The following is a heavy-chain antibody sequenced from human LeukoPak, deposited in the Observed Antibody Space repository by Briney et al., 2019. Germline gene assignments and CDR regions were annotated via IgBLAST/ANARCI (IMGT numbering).Heavy chain of an antibody. Sequence: ASVKVSCKASGYTFTSYDINWVRQATGQGLEWMGWMNPNSGNTGYAQKFQGRVTITRNTSISTAYMELSSLRSEDTAVYHCARTDYDFWSGTARRYYYYMDVWGKGTTVTVSS. J-gene: IGHJ6*03. CDR3: ARTDYDFWSGTARRYYYYMDV. CDR2: MNPNSGNT. D-gene: IGHD3-3*01. V-gene: IGHV1-8*03. CDR1: GYTFTSYD.